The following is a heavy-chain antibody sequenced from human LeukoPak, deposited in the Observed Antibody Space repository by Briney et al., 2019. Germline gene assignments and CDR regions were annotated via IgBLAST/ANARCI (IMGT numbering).Heavy chain of an antibody. D-gene: IGHD3-10*01. Sequence: PSETLSLTCTVSGDSISSSSYYWGWIRQPPGKGLEWIGNIYYSGSTYYNPSLKSRVTISVDTSKNQFSLRLNSVTAADTAAYYCARLSLLLWFGELRYKWFDPWGQGTLVTVSS. CDR2: IYYSGST. CDR3: ARLSLLLWFGELRYKWFDP. J-gene: IGHJ5*02. CDR1: GDSISSSSYY. V-gene: IGHV4-39*01.